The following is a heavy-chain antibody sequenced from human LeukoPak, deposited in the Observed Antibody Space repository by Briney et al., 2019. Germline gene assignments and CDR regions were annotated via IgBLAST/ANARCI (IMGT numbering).Heavy chain of an antibody. Sequence: SSETLSLTCTVSGGSISSDGYYWSWIRQHPGKGLEWIGYIFYSGSTYYNPSLKSRVSISVDTSKNQISLKLNSVTAADTAVYYCAREGVFGDFNWFDPWGQGTLVTVSS. D-gene: IGHD4-17*01. J-gene: IGHJ5*02. CDR1: GGSISSDGYY. CDR3: AREGVFGDFNWFDP. V-gene: IGHV4-31*03. CDR2: IFYSGST.